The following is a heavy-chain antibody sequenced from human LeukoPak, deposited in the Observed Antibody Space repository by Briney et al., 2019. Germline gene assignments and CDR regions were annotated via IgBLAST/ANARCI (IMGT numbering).Heavy chain of an antibody. CDR3: ARDMGTSGYYIEYFQY. J-gene: IGHJ1*01. V-gene: IGHV3-30*04. CDR1: GFTFDNYA. Sequence: SPRVSCAASGFTFDNYAMHWVRQAPGMRLEWVAVISYGGVNKYYAASVKGRFTVSRDNSQNTLFLQMNSLRAEDTAVYYCARDMGTSGYYIEYFQYWGPGNLASVSS. D-gene: IGHD3-22*01. CDR2: ISYGGVNK.